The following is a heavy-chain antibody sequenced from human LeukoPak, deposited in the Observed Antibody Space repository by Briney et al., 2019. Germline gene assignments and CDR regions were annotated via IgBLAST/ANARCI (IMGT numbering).Heavy chain of an antibody. J-gene: IGHJ4*02. Sequence: ASETLSLTCTVSGGSVSSGSYYWSWIRQPPVKGLKWIGYIYYSGSTTYNPSLKSRVTISVDTSKNQFSLKLSSVTAADTAVYYCARMYSNYFDYWGQGTLVTVSS. CDR1: GGSVSSGSYY. V-gene: IGHV4-61*01. CDR3: ARMYSNYFDY. D-gene: IGHD4-11*01. CDR2: IYYSGST.